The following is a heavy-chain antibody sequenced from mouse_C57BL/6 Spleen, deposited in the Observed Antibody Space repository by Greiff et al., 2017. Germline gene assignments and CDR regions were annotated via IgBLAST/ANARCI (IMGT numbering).Heavy chain of an antibody. CDR2: ISSGSSTI. CDR3: ARDYGSSSHFDY. Sequence: EVMLVESGGGLVKPGGSLKLSCAASGFTFSDYGMNWVRQAPEKGLEWVAYISSGSSTIYYADTVKGRFTISRDNAKNTLFLQMTSLRSEDTAMYYCARDYGSSSHFDYWGQGTTLTVSS. V-gene: IGHV5-17*01. D-gene: IGHD1-1*01. J-gene: IGHJ2*01. CDR1: GFTFSDYG.